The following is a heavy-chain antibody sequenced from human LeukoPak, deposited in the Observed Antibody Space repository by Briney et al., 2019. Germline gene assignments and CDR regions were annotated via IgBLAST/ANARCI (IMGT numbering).Heavy chain of an antibody. CDR2: IYYSGST. D-gene: IGHD6-13*01. V-gene: IGHV4-39*07. J-gene: IGHJ4*02. CDR3: ARVNRQQLGRYYFDY. Sequence: SETLSLTCTVSGGSISGSSYYWGWIRQPPGKGLEWIGSIYYSGSTNYNPSLKSRVTISVDTSKNQFSLKLSSVTAADTAVYYCARVNRQQLGRYYFDYWGQGTLVTVSS. CDR1: GGSISGSSYY.